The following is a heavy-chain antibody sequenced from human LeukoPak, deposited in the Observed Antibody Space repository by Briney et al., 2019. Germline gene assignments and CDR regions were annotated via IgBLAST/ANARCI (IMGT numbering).Heavy chain of an antibody. J-gene: IGHJ3*02. Sequence: SETLSLTCTVSGGSISSYYWSWIRQPPGKGLEWIGYIYYSGSTNYNPSLKSRVTISVDTSKNPFSLKLSSVTAADTAVYYCARDMSRVYYYDSSGYYSKHDAFDIWGQGTMVTVSS. V-gene: IGHV4-59*01. CDR3: ARDMSRVYYYDSSGYYSKHDAFDI. CDR2: IYYSGST. CDR1: GGSISSYY. D-gene: IGHD3-22*01.